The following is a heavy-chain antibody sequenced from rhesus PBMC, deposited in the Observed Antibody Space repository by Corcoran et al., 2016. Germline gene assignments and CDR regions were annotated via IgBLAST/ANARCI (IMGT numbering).Heavy chain of an antibody. CDR2: IYGSGSST. J-gene: IGHJ4*01. CDR1: GGSFRSNY. Sequence: QLQLQESGPGLVKPSETLSVTCAVAGGSFRSNYWSWIRPPPGKGLEWIGRIYGSGSSTNYNPSLKSRVTLSVDTSKNQLSLKLSSVTAADTAVYYCARHSSGWYFDYWGQGVLVTVSS. D-gene: IGHD6-31*01. CDR3: ARHSSGWYFDY. V-gene: IGHV4-169*01.